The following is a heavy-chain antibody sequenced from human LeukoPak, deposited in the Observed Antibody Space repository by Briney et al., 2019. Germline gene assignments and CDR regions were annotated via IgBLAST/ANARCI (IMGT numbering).Heavy chain of an antibody. CDR2: INHSGST. D-gene: IGHD2-2*01. Sequence: PSETLSLTCAVYGGSFSGYYWSWIRQPPGKGLEWIGEINHSGSTNYNPSLKSRVTISVDTSKNQFSLKLSSVTAADTAVYYCARGRGYCSSTSCYVRYYYGMDVWGQGTTVTVSS. V-gene: IGHV4-34*01. CDR1: GGSFSGYY. J-gene: IGHJ6*02. CDR3: ARGRGYCSSTSCYVRYYYGMDV.